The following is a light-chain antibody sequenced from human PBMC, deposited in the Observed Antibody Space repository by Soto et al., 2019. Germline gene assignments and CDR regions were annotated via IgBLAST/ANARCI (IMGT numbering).Light chain of an antibody. CDR1: QDITKS. CDR2: IAS. J-gene: IGKJ2*01. CDR3: QQYDSVPYT. Sequence: DIQMTQSPSSVSASVGDRVTITCQATQDITKSLNWYQQKPGKAPKLLIYIASNLERGVPSRFSGSGSGTHFSLTISSLQHEDFATYFCQQYDSVPYTFGQGTKVDIK. V-gene: IGKV1-33*01.